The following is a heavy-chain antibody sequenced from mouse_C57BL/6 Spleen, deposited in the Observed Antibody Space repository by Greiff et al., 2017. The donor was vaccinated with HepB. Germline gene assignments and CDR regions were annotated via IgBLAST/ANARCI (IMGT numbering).Heavy chain of an antibody. CDR1: GYTFTSYW. Sequence: QVQLQQPGAELVMPGASVKLSCKASGYTFTSYWMHWVKQRPGQGLEWIGEIDPSDSYTNYNQKFKGKSTLTVDKSSSTAYMQLSSLTSEDSAVYHCARAGSRRDYAMDYWGQGTSVTVSS. V-gene: IGHV1-69*01. CDR2: IDPSDSYT. D-gene: IGHD1-1*01. J-gene: IGHJ4*01. CDR3: ARAGSRRDYAMDY.